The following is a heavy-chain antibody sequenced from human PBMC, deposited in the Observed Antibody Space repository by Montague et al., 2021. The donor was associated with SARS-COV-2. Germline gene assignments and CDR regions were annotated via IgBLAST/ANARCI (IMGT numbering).Heavy chain of an antibody. V-gene: IGHV4-39*01. CDR3: ARGLVGWFDP. CDR2: IDYSGST. CDR1: GGSISSSSYY. J-gene: IGHJ5*02. Sequence: SETLSLTCTVSGGSISSSSYYWGWIRQPPGKGLEWIGSIDYSGSTYYXRSLKSRVTISVDTSKNQFSLKLSSVTAADTAVYYRARGLVGWFDPWGQGTLVTVSS. D-gene: IGHD3/OR15-3a*01.